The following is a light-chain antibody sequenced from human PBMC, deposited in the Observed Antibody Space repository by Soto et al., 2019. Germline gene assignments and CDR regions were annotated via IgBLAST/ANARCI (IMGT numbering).Light chain of an antibody. J-gene: IGKJ4*01. CDR1: QSVGTY. CDR3: QQSSSTPQT. V-gene: IGKV1-39*01. Sequence: DIKMTQSPSSLSASVGDRVTITCRASQSVGTYLSWYQQKEGKAPKLLINVASTLQSGVPSRFSGSGSGTDFTLAISSLQPEDFATYYCQQSSSTPQTFGGGTRVEIK. CDR2: VAS.